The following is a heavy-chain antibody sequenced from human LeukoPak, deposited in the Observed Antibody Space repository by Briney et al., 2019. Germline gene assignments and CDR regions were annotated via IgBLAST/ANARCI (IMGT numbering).Heavy chain of an antibody. CDR2: MNPNTGNT. V-gene: IGHV1-8*01. CDR3: AREGRVVVAAKAWGYYFDY. D-gene: IGHD2-15*01. J-gene: IGHJ4*02. Sequence: GASVKVSCKASGYTFTSYDINWVRQATGQGLEWMGWMNPNTGNTGYAQNFQGRVTMTRDTSIRTAYMELSSLTSEDTAVYFCAREGRVVVAAKAWGYYFDYLGQGNLVTVSS. CDR1: GYTFTSYD.